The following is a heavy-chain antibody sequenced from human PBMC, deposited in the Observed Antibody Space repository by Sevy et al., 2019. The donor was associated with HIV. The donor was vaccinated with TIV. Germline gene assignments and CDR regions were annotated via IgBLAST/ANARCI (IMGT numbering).Heavy chain of an antibody. V-gene: IGHV3-30-3*01. CDR3: ARGHYYYYYMDV. CDR1: GFTFSSYA. J-gene: IGHJ6*03. Sequence: GGSLRLSCAASGFTFSSYAMHWVRQAPGKGLEWVAVISYDGSNKYYADSVKGRFTISRDNSKNTLYLQMNSLRAEDTAVYYCARGHYYYYYMDVWGKRTTVTVSS. CDR2: ISYDGSNK.